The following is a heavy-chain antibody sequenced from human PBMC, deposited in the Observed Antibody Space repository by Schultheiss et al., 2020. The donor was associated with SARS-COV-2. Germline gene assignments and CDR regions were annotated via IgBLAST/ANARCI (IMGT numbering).Heavy chain of an antibody. CDR1: GFTFSSYA. CDR2: ISYDGSNK. V-gene: IGHV3-30*14. J-gene: IGHJ6*03. D-gene: IGHD1-1*01. Sequence: GESLKISCAASGFTFSSYAMHWVRQAPGKGLEWVAVISYDGSNKYYADSVKGRFTISRDNSKNTLYLQMGSLRAEDMAVYYCARARPPNEAYYYYYMDVWGKGTTVTVSS. CDR3: ARARPPNEAYYYYYMDV.